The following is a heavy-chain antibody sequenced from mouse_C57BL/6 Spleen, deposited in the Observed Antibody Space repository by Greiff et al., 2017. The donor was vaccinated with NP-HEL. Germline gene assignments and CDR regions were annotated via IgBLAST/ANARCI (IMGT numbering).Heavy chain of an antibody. D-gene: IGHD1-1*01. CDR3: ARDGAFTTVGAMDY. CDR1: GFTFSDYY. J-gene: IGHJ4*01. Sequence: EVMLVESEGGLVQPGSSMKLSCTASGFTFSDYYMAWVRQVPEKGLEWVANINYDGSSTYYLDSLKSRFIISRDNAKNILYLQMSSLKSEDTATYYCARDGAFTTVGAMDYWGQGTSVTVSS. CDR2: INYDGSST. V-gene: IGHV5-16*01.